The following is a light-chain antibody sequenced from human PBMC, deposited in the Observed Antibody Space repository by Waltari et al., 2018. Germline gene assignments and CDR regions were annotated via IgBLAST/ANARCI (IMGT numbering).Light chain of an antibody. CDR2: AAS. Sequence: DIQMTQSPSSLSASVGDRVTITCRASHNISNYLAWFQQRPGKVPKILISAASTLQSGVPSRFSGSGSGTDFTLTINNLQPEDVATYYCQKYNSAPWTFGQGTKVEIK. CDR1: HNISNY. CDR3: QKYNSAPWT. V-gene: IGKV1-27*01. J-gene: IGKJ1*01.